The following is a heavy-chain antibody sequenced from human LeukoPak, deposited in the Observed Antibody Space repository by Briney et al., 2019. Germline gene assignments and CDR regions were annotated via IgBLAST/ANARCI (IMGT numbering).Heavy chain of an antibody. CDR2: IYYIGST. Sequence: SETLSLTCTVSGGSISSYYWSWIRQPPGKGLEWIGYIYYIGSTNYNPSLKSRVTISVDTSKNQFSLKLSSVTAADTAVYYCARAAIVGATEFDYWGQGTLVTVSS. V-gene: IGHV4-59*01. J-gene: IGHJ4*02. D-gene: IGHD1-26*01. CDR3: ARAAIVGATEFDY. CDR1: GGSISSYY.